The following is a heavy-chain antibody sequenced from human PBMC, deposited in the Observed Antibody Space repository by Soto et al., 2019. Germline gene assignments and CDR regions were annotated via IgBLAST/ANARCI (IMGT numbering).Heavy chain of an antibody. CDR2: ISSSGSTI. J-gene: IGHJ6*03. Sequence: SGGSLRLSCAASGFIFSDYYMSWIRQAPGKGLEWVSYISSSGSTIYYADSVKGRFTISRDNAKNSLYLQMNSLRAEDTAVYYCARVKGPGHYYYYMDVWGKGTTVTVSS. V-gene: IGHV3-11*01. CDR1: GFIFSDYY. CDR3: ARVKGPGHYYYYMDV.